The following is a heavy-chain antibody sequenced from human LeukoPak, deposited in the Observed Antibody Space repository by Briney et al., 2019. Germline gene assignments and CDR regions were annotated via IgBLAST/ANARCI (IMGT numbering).Heavy chain of an antibody. J-gene: IGHJ6*03. CDR2: ISGSGDRT. CDR1: GFDFDDFA. CDR3: AKGSIVGATSYYYLDV. D-gene: IGHD1-26*01. Sequence: GGSLRLSCAASGFDFDDFAMHWVRQAPGKGLEWISGISGSGDRTYYEDSVKGRFTISRDNSKNTLYLQMNSLRAEDTAVYYCAKGSIVGATSYYYLDVWGTGTTVTVSS. V-gene: IGHV3-23*01.